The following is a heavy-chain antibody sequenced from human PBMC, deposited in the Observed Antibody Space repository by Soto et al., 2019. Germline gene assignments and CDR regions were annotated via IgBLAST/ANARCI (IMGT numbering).Heavy chain of an antibody. CDR2: ISLYSDGT. J-gene: IGHJ5*02. V-gene: IGHV1-18*01. Sequence: ASVKVSCKTSGYTFSNYGITWVRQAPGQPLEWLGWISLYSDGTNYAQNFQGRVSMTTDTSTTTDYMELRSLRSDDTAVYYCARVVPGAEAWFGPWGQGTLVTVSS. CDR1: GYTFSNYG. CDR3: ARVVPGAEAWFGP. D-gene: IGHD2-2*01.